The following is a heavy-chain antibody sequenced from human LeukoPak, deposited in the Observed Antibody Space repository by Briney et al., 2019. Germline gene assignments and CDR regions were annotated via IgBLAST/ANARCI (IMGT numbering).Heavy chain of an antibody. CDR1: GYTFTSYG. Sequence: ASVKVSCKASGYTFTSYGISWVRQAPGQGLEWMGWISAYNGNTNYAQKLQGRVTTTTDTSTSTAYMELRSLRSDDTAVYYCARDLELLWFGESLPYFDYWGQGTLVTVSS. V-gene: IGHV1-18*01. J-gene: IGHJ4*02. CDR3: ARDLELLWFGESLPYFDY. CDR2: ISAYNGNT. D-gene: IGHD3-10*01.